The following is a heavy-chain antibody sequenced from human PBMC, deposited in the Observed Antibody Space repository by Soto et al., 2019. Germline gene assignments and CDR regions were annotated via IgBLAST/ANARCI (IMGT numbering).Heavy chain of an antibody. J-gene: IGHJ4*02. Sequence: QVQLVQSGAEVKKPGASVKVSCKASGYTFTSYGISWVRQAPGQGLEWMGCISAYNGDTNYAQKPQDRVTITTDTSTSTAYMELRSLRSDDKAVYYCARDSGWELCDYWGQVTLVTVSS. CDR1: GYTFTSYG. V-gene: IGHV1-18*01. CDR2: ISAYNGDT. CDR3: ARDSGWELCDY. D-gene: IGHD1-26*01.